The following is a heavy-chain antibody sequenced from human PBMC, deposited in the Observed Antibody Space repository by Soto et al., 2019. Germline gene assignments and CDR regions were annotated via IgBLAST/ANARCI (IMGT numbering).Heavy chain of an antibody. CDR1: GGSISSGGYY. CDR3: AREGIGTIFGVVPSYFDY. D-gene: IGHD3-3*01. CDR2: IYDSGST. J-gene: IGHJ4*02. V-gene: IGHV4-31*03. Sequence: QVQLQESGPGLVKPSQTLSLTCTVSGGSISSGGYYWSWIRQHPGKGLEWIGYIYDSGSTYYHPSLKRRVTISVDTSKNQFSLELSSVPAADTAVYYCAREGIGTIFGVVPSYFDYWGQGTLVTVSS.